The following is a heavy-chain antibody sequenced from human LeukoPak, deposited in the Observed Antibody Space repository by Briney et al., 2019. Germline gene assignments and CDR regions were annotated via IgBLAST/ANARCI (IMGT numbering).Heavy chain of an antibody. Sequence: PSETLSLTCTVSASSISSYYWSWIRQPPGKGLEWIGYIYSSGSTNYNPSLKSRVTISVDTSKNQFSLKLSSVTAADTAVYYCARVDEGGYYYYGMDVWGQGTTVTVSS. CDR2: IYSSGST. CDR3: ARVDEGGYYYYGMDV. J-gene: IGHJ6*02. CDR1: ASSISSYY. D-gene: IGHD3-16*01. V-gene: IGHV4-59*01.